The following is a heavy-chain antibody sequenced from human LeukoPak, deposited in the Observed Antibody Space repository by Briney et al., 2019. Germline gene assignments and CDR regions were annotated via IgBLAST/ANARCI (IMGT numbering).Heavy chain of an antibody. CDR1: GGSISPYY. J-gene: IGHJ6*03. V-gene: IGHV4-59*01. CDR3: ARAFYPGYYSYMAV. D-gene: IGHD3-3*02. CDR2: IYYSGST. Sequence: SEALSLTCTVSGGSISPYYWSWIRQPPGKGLEWIGYIYYSGSTNYNPSLKSRVTISVDTSKNQFSLKLSSVTAADTAVYYCARAFYPGYYSYMAVWGKGTTVTVSS.